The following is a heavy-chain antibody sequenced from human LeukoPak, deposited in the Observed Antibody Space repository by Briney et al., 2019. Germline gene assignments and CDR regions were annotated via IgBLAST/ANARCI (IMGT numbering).Heavy chain of an antibody. V-gene: IGHV4-30-2*01. D-gene: IGHD1-7*01. CDR3: ARTITGTTALIYFDY. CDR1: GGSISSGGYS. Sequence: PSETLSLTCGVSGGSISSGGYSWSWIRQPPGKGLEWIGYIYHSGSTYYNPSLKSRVTISVDRSKNPFSLKLGSVSAADTAVYYCARTITGTTALIYFDYWGQGTLVTVSS. CDR2: IYHSGST. J-gene: IGHJ4*02.